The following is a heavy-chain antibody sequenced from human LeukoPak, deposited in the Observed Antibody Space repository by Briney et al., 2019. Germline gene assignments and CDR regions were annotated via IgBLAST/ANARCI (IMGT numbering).Heavy chain of an antibody. V-gene: IGHV1-18*01. CDR1: GYTFTSYG. CDR3: ARDFFALLDYYDSSGYYPGSMDV. D-gene: IGHD3-22*01. J-gene: IGHJ6*03. CDR2: ISAYNGNT. Sequence: ASVKVSCKASGYTFTSYGISWVRQAPGQGLEWMGWISAYNGNTNYAQKLQGRVTMTTDTSTSTAYMELRSLRSDDTAVYYCARDFFALLDYYDSSGYYPGSMDVWGKGTTATVSS.